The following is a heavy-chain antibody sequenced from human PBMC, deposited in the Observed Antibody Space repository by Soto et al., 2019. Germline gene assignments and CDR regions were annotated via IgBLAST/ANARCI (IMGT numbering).Heavy chain of an antibody. D-gene: IGHD6-19*01. Sequence: QVQLVQSGAEVKKPGASVKVSCKASGYTFSSYGISWVRQAPGQGLEWMGWISANNGNTNYEQKFQGRVAMTTDTSTDTAYMELRSLSSDDSAVYYCARDPWLHVSYYYHGMDVWGQGTTVIVSS. V-gene: IGHV1-18*04. CDR3: ARDPWLHVSYYYHGMDV. CDR2: ISANNGNT. CDR1: GYTFSSYG. J-gene: IGHJ6*02.